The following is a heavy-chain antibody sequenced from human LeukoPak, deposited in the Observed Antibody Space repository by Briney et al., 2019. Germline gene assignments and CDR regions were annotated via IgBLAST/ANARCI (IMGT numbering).Heavy chain of an antibody. CDR2: IRSKANSYAT. V-gene: IGHV3-73*01. Sequence: PGGSLRLSCAASGFTFSGSAMHWVRQASGKGREWVGRIRSKANSYATAYAASVKGRFTISRDDSKNTAYLQMNRLNTEDTAVYYCTEGYGDYWGQGTLVTVSS. CDR3: TEGYGDY. D-gene: IGHD5-12*01. CDR1: GFTFSGSA. J-gene: IGHJ4*02.